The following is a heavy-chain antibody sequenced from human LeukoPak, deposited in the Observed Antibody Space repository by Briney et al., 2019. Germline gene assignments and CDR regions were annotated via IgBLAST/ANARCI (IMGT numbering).Heavy chain of an antibody. CDR1: GGSISSYY. J-gene: IGHJ4*02. CDR2: IYYSGST. D-gene: IGHD2-2*01. V-gene: IGHV4-59*01. CDR3: ARGIVVVPAAGGLSFDY. Sequence: SETLSLTCTVSGGSISSYYWSWIRQPPGKGLEWIGYIYYSGSTNYNPSLKSRVTISVDTSKNQFSLKLSSVTAADTAVYYCARGIVVVPAAGGLSFDYWGQGTLVTVSS.